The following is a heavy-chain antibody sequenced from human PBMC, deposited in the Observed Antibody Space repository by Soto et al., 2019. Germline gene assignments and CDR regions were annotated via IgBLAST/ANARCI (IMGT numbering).Heavy chain of an antibody. CDR2: IYYSGST. CDR1: GGSISSSSFH. Sequence: SETLSLTCTVSGGSISSSSFHWGWIRQPPGKGLEWIGSIYYSGSTYYSPSLKSRVTISVDTSKNQFSLKLSSVTAADTAVYYCERRERAAGMGWWFDPSGQGTLVTVSS. V-gene: IGHV4-39*01. D-gene: IGHD6-13*01. CDR3: ERRERAAGMGWWFDP. J-gene: IGHJ5*02.